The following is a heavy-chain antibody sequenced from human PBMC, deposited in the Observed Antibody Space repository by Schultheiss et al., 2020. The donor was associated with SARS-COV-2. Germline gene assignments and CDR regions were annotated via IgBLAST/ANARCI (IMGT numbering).Heavy chain of an antibody. Sequence: KISCKASGGTFSSYAISWVRQAPGQGLEWMGGIIPIFGTANYAQKFQGRVTITADESTSTAYMELSSLRSEDTAVYYCARGGYSSGWKGGYWGQGTLVTVSS. V-gene: IGHV1-69*01. J-gene: IGHJ4*02. D-gene: IGHD6-19*01. CDR2: IIPIFGTA. CDR3: ARGGYSSGWKGGY. CDR1: GGTFSSYA.